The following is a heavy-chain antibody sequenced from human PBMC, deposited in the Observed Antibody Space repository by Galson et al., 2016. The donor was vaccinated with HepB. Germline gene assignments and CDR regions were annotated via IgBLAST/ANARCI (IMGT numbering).Heavy chain of an antibody. J-gene: IGHJ4*02. CDR1: GFSISTYS. D-gene: IGHD5-24*01. Sequence: SLRLSCAASGFSISTYSMNWVRQAPGKGLEWVSYISSSSRTKYYADSVKGRFAISRDNAKNSLSLQMNSLRDEDTAVYYCARDVFEENYNFDCWGQGTLSPSPQ. V-gene: IGHV3-48*02. CDR2: ISSSSRTK. CDR3: ARDVFEENYNFDC.